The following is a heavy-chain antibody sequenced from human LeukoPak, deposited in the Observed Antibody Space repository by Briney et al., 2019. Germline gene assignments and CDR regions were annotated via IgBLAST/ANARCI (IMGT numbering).Heavy chain of an antibody. J-gene: IGHJ4*02. V-gene: IGHV1-18*01. CDR2: ISAYNGNT. D-gene: IGHD6-13*01. CDR1: GYTFTSYG. CDR3: ARVPPHSSSWYSPNDY. Sequence: ASVKVSCKASGYTFTSYGISWVRQAPGQGLEWMGWISAYNGNTNYAQKLQGRVTMTTDTSTSTAYMELRSLRSDDTAVYYCARVPPHSSSWYSPNDYWGQGTLVTVSS.